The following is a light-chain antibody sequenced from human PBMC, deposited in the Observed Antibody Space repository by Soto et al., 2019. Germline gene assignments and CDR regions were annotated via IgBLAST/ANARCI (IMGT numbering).Light chain of an antibody. J-gene: IGKJ1*01. CDR3: QQYGSSRT. CDR2: GAS. V-gene: IGKV3-20*01. Sequence: EIVLTQSPGTLSLSPGERATLSCRASQSVSSSYLAWYQQKPGQAPRLLIYGASSRATGIPDRFSGSGSGTHFTLIISRLQPEDFAVYYCQQYGSSRTFGLGTKVEIK. CDR1: QSVSSSY.